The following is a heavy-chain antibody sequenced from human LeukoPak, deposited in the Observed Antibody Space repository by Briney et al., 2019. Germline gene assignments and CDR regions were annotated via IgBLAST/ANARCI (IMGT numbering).Heavy chain of an antibody. D-gene: IGHD6-6*01. CDR2: IIPIFGTA. J-gene: IGHJ4*02. V-gene: IGHV1-69*06. CDR1: GGTFSSYA. CDR3: AREAVAARPRDFDY. Sequence: SVKVSCKASGGTFSSYAISWVRQAPGQGLEWMGGIIPIFGTANYAQKFQGRVTITADKSTSTAYMGLSSLRSEDTAVYYCAREAVAARPRDFDYWGQGTLVTVSS.